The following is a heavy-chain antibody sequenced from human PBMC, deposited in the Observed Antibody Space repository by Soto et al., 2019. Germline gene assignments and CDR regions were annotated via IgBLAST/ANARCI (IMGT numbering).Heavy chain of an antibody. CDR3: ARAWKQPWGGIDV. Sequence: QVQLQESGPRLVKPSETLSLTCTVSGDYVSSNSYYWSWIRQPPGKGLEYIGYIYYSGSTTYNPSLKSRVTISLDTSKNQFSLRLSSVTAADTAVYYCARAWKQPWGGIDVWGPGTTVTVSS. V-gene: IGHV4-61*01. CDR1: GDYVSSNSYY. J-gene: IGHJ6*02. D-gene: IGHD6-13*01. CDR2: IYYSGST.